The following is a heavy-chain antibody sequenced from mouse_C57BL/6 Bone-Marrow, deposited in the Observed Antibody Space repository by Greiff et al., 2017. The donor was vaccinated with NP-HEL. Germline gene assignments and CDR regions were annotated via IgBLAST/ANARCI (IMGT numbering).Heavy chain of an antibody. V-gene: IGHV6-3*01. CDR1: GFTFSNYW. Sequence: EVQRVESGGGLVQPGGSMKLSCVASGFTFSNYWMNWVRQSPEKGLEWVAQIRLKSDNYATHYAESVKGRFTISRDDSKSSVYLQMNNLRAEDTGIYYCTVGTTVVPFDYWGQGTTLTVSS. CDR3: TVGTTVVPFDY. CDR2: IRLKSDNYAT. D-gene: IGHD1-1*01. J-gene: IGHJ2*01.